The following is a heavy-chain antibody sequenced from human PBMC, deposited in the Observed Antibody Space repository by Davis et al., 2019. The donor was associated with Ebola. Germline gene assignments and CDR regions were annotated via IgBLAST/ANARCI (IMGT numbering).Heavy chain of an antibody. CDR2: IYSGGST. V-gene: IGHV3-53*01. CDR1: GFTVSSNY. D-gene: IGHD2-2*01. J-gene: IGHJ6*02. CDR3: ASLGYCSSTSCRYGMDV. Sequence: GESLKISCAASGFTVSSNYMSWVRQAPGKGLEWVSVIYSGGSTYYADSVKGRFTISRDNSKNTLYLQMNSLRAEDTAVYYCASLGYCSSTSCRYGMDVWGQGTTVTVSS.